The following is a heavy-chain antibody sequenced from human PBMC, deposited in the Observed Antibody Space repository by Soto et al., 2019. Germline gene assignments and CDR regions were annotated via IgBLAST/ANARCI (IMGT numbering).Heavy chain of an antibody. Sequence: ASVKVSCKVSGYTLTELSMHWVRQAPGKGLEWMGGFDPEDGETIYAQKFQGRVTMTEDTSTDTAYMELSSLRSEDTAVYYCATGGYYGSGSYNRPSYWYFDLWGRGTLVTVSS. D-gene: IGHD3-10*01. CDR2: FDPEDGET. CDR3: ATGGYYGSGSYNRPSYWYFDL. CDR1: GYTLTELS. V-gene: IGHV1-24*01. J-gene: IGHJ2*01.